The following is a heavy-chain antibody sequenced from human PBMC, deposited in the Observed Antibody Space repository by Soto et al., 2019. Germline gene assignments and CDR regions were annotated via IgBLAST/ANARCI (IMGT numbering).Heavy chain of an antibody. CDR2: IYHSGST. CDR3: ARVSGSYYYGMDV. Sequence: PSETLSLTCAVSGGSISSSNWWSWVRQPPGKGLEWIGEIYHSGSTNYNPSLKSRDTISVDKSKNQFSLKLSSVTAADTAVYYCARVSGSYYYGMDVWGQGTTVTVSS. V-gene: IGHV4-4*02. CDR1: GGSISSSNW. J-gene: IGHJ6*02. D-gene: IGHD1-26*01.